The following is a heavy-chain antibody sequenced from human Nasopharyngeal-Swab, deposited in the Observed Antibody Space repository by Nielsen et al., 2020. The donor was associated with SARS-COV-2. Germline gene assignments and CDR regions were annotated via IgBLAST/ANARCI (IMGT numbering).Heavy chain of an antibody. CDR3: ARSDCSGGSCTYYYYYGMDV. CDR2: MNPNSGNT. V-gene: IGHV1-8*01. J-gene: IGHJ6*02. CDR1: GYTFTSYD. Sequence: ASVKVSCKASGYTFTSYDINWVRQATGQGLEWMGWMNPNSGNTGYAQKFQGRVTMTRNTSISTAYMELSSLRSEDTAVYYRARSDCSGGSCTYYYYYGMDVWGQGTTVTVSS. D-gene: IGHD2-15*01.